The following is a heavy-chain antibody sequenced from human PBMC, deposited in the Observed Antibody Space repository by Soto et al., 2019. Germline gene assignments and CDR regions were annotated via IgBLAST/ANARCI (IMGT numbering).Heavy chain of an antibody. CDR2: ISARGGSS. Sequence: DVHLLESGGGLVQPGGSLRLSCAASGFSFSSYAMVWVRQAPGKGLEWVAVISARGGSSYFADSVKGRFTLSRDNSKNVLSLEMNSLRGEDTAIYFCAKGSIEYSASVDNWGQGTLVVVSS. J-gene: IGHJ4*02. CDR1: GFSFSSYA. D-gene: IGHD5-12*01. V-gene: IGHV3-23*01. CDR3: AKGSIEYSASVDN.